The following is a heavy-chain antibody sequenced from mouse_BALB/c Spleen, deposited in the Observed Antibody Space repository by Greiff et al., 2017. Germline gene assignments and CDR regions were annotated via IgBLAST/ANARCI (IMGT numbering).Heavy chain of an antibody. V-gene: IGHV1S81*02. J-gene: IGHJ4*01. CDR2: INPSNGGT. Sequence: QVQLQQSGAELVKPGASVKLSCKASGYTFTSYYMYWVKQRPGQGLEWIGEINPSNGGTNFNEKFKSKATLTVDKSSSTAYMQLSSLTSEDSAVYYCTRTYDYYAMDYWGQGTSVTVSS. CDR3: TRTYDYYAMDY. CDR1: GYTFTSYY.